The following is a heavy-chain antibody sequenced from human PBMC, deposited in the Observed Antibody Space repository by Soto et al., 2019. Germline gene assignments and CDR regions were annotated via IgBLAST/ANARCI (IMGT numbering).Heavy chain of an antibody. CDR1: GFSFSSHG. CDR2: ISYDGSNK. J-gene: IGHJ3*02. CDR3: AKDYYGSGRLPGAFDI. V-gene: IGHV3-30*18. D-gene: IGHD3-10*01. Sequence: GGSLRLSCAASGFSFSSHGMQWVRQAPGKGLEWVAVISYDGSNKYYADSVKGRFTISRDNSKNTLYLQMNSLRAEDTAVYYCAKDYYGSGRLPGAFDIWGQGT.